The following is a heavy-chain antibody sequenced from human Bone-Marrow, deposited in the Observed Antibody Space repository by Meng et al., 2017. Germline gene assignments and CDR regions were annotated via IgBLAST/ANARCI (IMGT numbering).Heavy chain of an antibody. CDR2: ISYDGSNK. V-gene: IGHV3-30*04. CDR1: GSTFSSYV. CDR3: AKTYWELYYYYYGMDV. Sequence: GESLKISCAASGSTFSSYVMHWVRQAPGKGLEWVAIISYDGSNKYYADSVKGRFTVSRDNSKHTLYLQMNSLRAEDTAVYYCAKTYWELYYYYYGMDVWGQGTTVTVSS. D-gene: IGHD1-7*01. J-gene: IGHJ6*02.